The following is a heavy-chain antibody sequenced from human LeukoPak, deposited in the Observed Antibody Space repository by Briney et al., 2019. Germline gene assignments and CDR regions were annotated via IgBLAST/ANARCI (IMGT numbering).Heavy chain of an antibody. D-gene: IGHD3-16*01. CDR1: GFTVSSNY. J-gene: IGHJ4*02. CDR2: IKQDGSEK. CDR3: ARSLLDY. Sequence: GGSLRLSCAASGFTVSSNYMSWVRQAPGKGLEWVANIKQDGSEKYYVDSVKGRFTISRDNAKNSLYLQMNSLRAEDTAVYYCARSLLDYWGQGTLVTVSS. V-gene: IGHV3-7*01.